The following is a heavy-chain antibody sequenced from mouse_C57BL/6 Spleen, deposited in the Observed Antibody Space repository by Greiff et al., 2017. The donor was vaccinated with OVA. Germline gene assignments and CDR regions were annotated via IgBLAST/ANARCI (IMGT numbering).Heavy chain of an antibody. J-gene: IGHJ3*01. CDR3: VRPACYYDHDGGFAY. D-gene: IGHD2-4*01. Sequence: EVQLVESGGGLVQPKGSLKLSCAASGFSFNPYAMNWVRQAPGKGLEWVARIRSKSNNSATYYAVSVKDRFTISRDDSESMLYLQMNNFKTEDTAMYDCVRPACYYDHDGGFAYWGQGTLVTVSA. V-gene: IGHV10-1*01. CDR1: GFSFNPYA. CDR2: IRSKSNNSAT.